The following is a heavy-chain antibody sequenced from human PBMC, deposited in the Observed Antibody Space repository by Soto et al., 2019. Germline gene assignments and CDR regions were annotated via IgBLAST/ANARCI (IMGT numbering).Heavy chain of an antibody. J-gene: IGHJ4*02. D-gene: IGHD2-2*01. CDR3: AREGYCSSTSCYANSGNFDY. CDR2: ISYDGSNK. CDR1: GFTFSSYA. Sequence: PGGSLRLSCAASGFTFSSYAMHWVRQAPGKGLEWVAVISYDGSNKYYADSVKGRFTISRDNSKNTLYLQMNSLRAEDTAVYYCAREGYCSSTSCYANSGNFDYWGQGTLVTVSS. V-gene: IGHV3-30-3*01.